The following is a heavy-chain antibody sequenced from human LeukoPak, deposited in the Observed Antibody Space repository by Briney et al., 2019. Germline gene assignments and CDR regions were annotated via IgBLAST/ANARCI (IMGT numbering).Heavy chain of an antibody. Sequence: PGGSLRLSCAASGFTFSSYAMSWVRQAPGKGLEWVSSISGSGGSTDYAYSVKGRFTISRDNFKNTLNPQMNSLRAEDTAVYYCATRPGIAVAAPFDYWGQGTLVTVSS. CDR3: ATRPGIAVAAPFDY. CDR2: ISGSGGST. J-gene: IGHJ4*02. CDR1: GFTFSSYA. D-gene: IGHD6-19*01. V-gene: IGHV3-23*01.